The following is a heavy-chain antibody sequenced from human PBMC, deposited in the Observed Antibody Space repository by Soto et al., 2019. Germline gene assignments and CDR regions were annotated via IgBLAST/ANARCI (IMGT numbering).Heavy chain of an antibody. J-gene: IGHJ4*02. Sequence: SETLSLTCTVSGGSISSYYWSWIRQPAGKGLEWIGRIYTSGSTNYNPSLKSRVTMSVDTSKNQFSLKLSSVTAADTAVYYCAGALAYYDYVWGSYRYSYYFDYWGQGTLVTVS. D-gene: IGHD3-16*02. CDR3: AGALAYYDYVWGSYRYSYYFDY. V-gene: IGHV4-4*07. CDR2: IYTSGST. CDR1: GGSISSYY.